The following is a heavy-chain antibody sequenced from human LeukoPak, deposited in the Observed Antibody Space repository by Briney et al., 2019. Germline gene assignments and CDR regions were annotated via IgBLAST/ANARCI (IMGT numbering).Heavy chain of an antibody. CDR2: IYSSGST. J-gene: IGHJ5*02. D-gene: IGHD5-12*01. Sequence: SETLSLTCTVSGGSISSYYWSWIRQPAGKGLEWIGRIYSSGSTDYDPSLKSRVTMSVDTSKNQFSLMLTSVTAADTAVYYCARDRGSGYYWFDPWGQGTLVTVSS. CDR3: ARDRGSGYYWFDP. V-gene: IGHV4-4*07. CDR1: GGSISSYY.